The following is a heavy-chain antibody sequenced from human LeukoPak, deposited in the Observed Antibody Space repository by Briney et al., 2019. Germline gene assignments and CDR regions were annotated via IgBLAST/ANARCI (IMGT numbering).Heavy chain of an antibody. Sequence: SVKVSCKASGGTFSSYAISWVRQAPGQGLEWMGGIIPIFGTANYAQKFQGRVTITADESTSTAYMELSSLRSEDTAVYYCARYMITFGGVIEETQSWGQGTLVTVYS. J-gene: IGHJ4*02. CDR2: IIPIFGTA. CDR1: GGTFSSYA. V-gene: IGHV1-69*13. D-gene: IGHD3-16*02. CDR3: ARYMITFGGVIEETQS.